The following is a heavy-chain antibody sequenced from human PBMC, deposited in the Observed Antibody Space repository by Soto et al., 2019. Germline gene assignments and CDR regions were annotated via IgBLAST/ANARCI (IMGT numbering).Heavy chain of an antibody. CDR2: ILPILGVA. CDR3: ARVAEMGTVTKGYYYYIEV. V-gene: IGHV1-69*04. J-gene: IGHJ6*03. D-gene: IGHD4-17*01. Sequence: QFQLVQSGAEVKKPGSSVTVSCTASGDTFSNHTISWVRHAPGQGLEWMGRILPILGVANYAQKFQGRVTITAEKSTSTGYMEMSSLRSADTAVYYCARVAEMGTVTKGYYYYIEVWGKGTTVTVSS. CDR1: GDTFSNHT.